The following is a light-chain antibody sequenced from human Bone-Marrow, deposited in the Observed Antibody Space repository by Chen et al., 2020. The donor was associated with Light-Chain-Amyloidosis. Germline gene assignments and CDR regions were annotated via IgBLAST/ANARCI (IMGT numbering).Light chain of an antibody. Sequence: IVLTQSPTTLSLSPGERVTLSCRASQSIGTYLAWYQQKPAQAPRLLIYDASTLQSGVPSRFSGSGSGTEFTLTISSLQPEDFATYYCQQFNSYRFTFGPGTKVDIK. CDR3: QQFNSYRFT. CDR2: DAS. J-gene: IGKJ3*01. CDR1: QSIGTY. V-gene: IGKV3-11*01.